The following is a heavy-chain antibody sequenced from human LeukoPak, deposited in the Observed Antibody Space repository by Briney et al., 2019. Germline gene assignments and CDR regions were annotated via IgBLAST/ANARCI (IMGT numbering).Heavy chain of an antibody. D-gene: IGHD3-10*01. J-gene: IGHJ4*02. V-gene: IGHV4-59*08. CDR2: IHYSGIT. CDR1: GVPISNDY. Sequence: SETLSLTCAVSGVPISNDYWSWIRQPPEKGLEWIGYIHYSGITKYNPSVQSRVAISLDTSKNQLSLKLTSVTAADTAVYYCTSSGNYYFSHYYQGQVTLVTVSS. CDR3: TSSGNYYFSHYY.